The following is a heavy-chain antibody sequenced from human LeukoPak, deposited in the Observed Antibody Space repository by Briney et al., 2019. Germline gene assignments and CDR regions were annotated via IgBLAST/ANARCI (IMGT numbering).Heavy chain of an antibody. D-gene: IGHD1-26*01. J-gene: IGHJ3*02. CDR2: ISITSDYI. Sequence: PGGSLRLSCAAPGLTFSDYTMNWVRQAPGKGLEWVSSISITSDYIYYTDSVKGRFTISRDNAKNSLYLQMNSLRAEDTAVYYCARDRSSGSHRVVNAFDIWGQGTMVTVSS. V-gene: IGHV3-21*01. CDR3: ARDRSSGSHRVVNAFDI. CDR1: GLTFSDYT.